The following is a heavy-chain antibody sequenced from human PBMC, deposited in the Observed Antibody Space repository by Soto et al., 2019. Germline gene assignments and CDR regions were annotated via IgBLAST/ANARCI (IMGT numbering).Heavy chain of an antibody. CDR2: VYYTGST. CDR3: ARSVAVPGAHIDY. D-gene: IGHD6-19*01. Sequence: SETLSLTCSVSGGSISGSYWSWIRQSPGKGLEWLGYVYYTGSTNYSPSLRSRVSISVDTSKNEFSLRLSSVTAADTAVYFCARSVAVPGAHIDYWGQGTQVTVPS. V-gene: IGHV4-59*01. CDR1: GGSISGSY. J-gene: IGHJ4*02.